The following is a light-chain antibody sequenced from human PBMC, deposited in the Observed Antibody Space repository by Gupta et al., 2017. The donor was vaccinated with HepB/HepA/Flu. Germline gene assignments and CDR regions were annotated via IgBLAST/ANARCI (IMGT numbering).Light chain of an antibody. CDR1: QSISSY. J-gene: IGKJ3*01. CDR3: QQSYSTPP. CDR2: AAS. V-gene: IGKV1-39*01. Sequence: DIQMTQSPSSLSASVGDRVTITCRASQSISSYLNWYQQKPGKAPKLLIYAASRLQSGVPSRFSGSGSGTDFTLTSSRLQPEDFATYYCQQSYSTPPFGPGTKVDIK.